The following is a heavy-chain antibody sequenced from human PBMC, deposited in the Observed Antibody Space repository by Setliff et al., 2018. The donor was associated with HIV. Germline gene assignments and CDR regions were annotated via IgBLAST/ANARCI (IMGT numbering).Heavy chain of an antibody. V-gene: IGHV4-4*09. Sequence: SETLSLTCTVSGGSISSYCWNRIRQPPGKGLEWIGYIFASGSSLYNPSLQSRVSISIDTSKNQFSLKLSSVTAADTAVYYCARRIDNSGSLPAKNWFDTWGQGTLVTVSS. CDR1: GGSISSYC. J-gene: IGHJ5*02. CDR2: IFASGSS. D-gene: IGHD3-10*01. CDR3: ARRIDNSGSLPAKNWFDT.